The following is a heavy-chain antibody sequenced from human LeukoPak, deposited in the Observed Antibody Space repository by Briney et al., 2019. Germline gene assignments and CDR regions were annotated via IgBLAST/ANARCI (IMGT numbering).Heavy chain of an antibody. CDR2: ISSNGDNT. Sequence: RGSLRLSCSVPGVSLRTYVMHCVRQAPGKGLEYVSAISSNGDNTYYADSVKGRFTISRDNSKNTLYLQMSSLRADDTAVYYCVRGTGYWGQGTLVTVSS. V-gene: IGHV3-64D*06. CDR1: GVSLRTYV. CDR3: VRGTGY. J-gene: IGHJ4*02.